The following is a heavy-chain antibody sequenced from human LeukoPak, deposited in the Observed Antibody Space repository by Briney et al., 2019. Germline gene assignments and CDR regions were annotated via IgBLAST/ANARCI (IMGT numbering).Heavy chain of an antibody. J-gene: IGHJ4*02. D-gene: IGHD6-6*01. CDR2: IYYSGTT. Sequence: PSETLSLTCTVSGGSISSSAYYGGWIRQPPGKGLEWIGSIYYSGTTYYNPSLKSRVTISVDTSKNHFSLKLSSVTAADTAVYYCARLISSSGNFDYWGQGTLVTVSS. V-gene: IGHV4-39*02. CDR3: ARLISSSGNFDY. CDR1: GGSISSSAYY.